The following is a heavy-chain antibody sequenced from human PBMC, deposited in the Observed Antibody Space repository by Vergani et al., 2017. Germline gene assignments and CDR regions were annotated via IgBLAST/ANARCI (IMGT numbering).Heavy chain of an antibody. Sequence: QITLKESGPTLVKPTQTLTLICTFSGFSLNTRGVSVAWIRQPPGKGLDWLALTYWNDDQHYSPSLNNRVTITKDTSKNQVVLTMTNMDYVDTGTYYCVYKKTECGTTGGGYPFYYDYYFDVWGKGTTVTVSS. J-gene: IGHJ6*03. CDR1: GFSLNTRGVS. CDR2: TYWNDDQ. V-gene: IGHV2-5*04. CDR3: VYKKTECGTTGGGYPFYYDYYFDV. D-gene: IGHD1-7*01.